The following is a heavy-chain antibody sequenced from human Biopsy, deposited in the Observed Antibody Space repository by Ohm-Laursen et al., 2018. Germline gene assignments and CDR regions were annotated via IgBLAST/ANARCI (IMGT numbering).Heavy chain of an antibody. Sequence: SDTLSPTCAVYGESLNGYYWSWIRQTPGKGLEWIGEINYSGRTNYNPSLKSRVTISVDTSKNQFSLKVRYVTAADTAVYYCVRGVDYYDPYHYYALDVWGQGTTVTVSS. D-gene: IGHD3-22*01. CDR2: INYSGRT. V-gene: IGHV4-34*01. J-gene: IGHJ6*02. CDR1: GESLNGYY. CDR3: VRGVDYYDPYHYYALDV.